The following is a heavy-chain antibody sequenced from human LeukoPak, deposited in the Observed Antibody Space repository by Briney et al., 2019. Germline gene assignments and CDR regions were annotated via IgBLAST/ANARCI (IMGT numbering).Heavy chain of an antibody. Sequence: PGGSLRLSCAASGFTFSSYAMSWVRQAPGKGLEWVSAISGSGGSTYCADSVKGRFTISRDNSKNTLYLQMNSLRAEDTAVYYCAKAGWGYSGYGPEYYFDYWGQGTLVTVSS. CDR3: AKAGWGYSGYGPEYYFDY. D-gene: IGHD5-12*01. CDR1: GFTFSSYA. V-gene: IGHV3-23*01. CDR2: ISGSGGST. J-gene: IGHJ4*02.